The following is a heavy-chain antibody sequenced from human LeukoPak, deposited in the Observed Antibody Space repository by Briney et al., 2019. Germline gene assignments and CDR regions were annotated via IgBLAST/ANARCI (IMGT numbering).Heavy chain of an antibody. Sequence: GGSLRLPCAASGFTFSSYAMHRVRQAPGKGLEYVSAISSNGGSTYYANSVKGRFTISRDNSKNTLYLQMNSLRAEDTAVYYCARSSRAIDYWGQGTLVTVPS. CDR3: ARSSRAIDY. CDR1: GFTFSSYA. V-gene: IGHV3-64*01. CDR2: ISSNGGST. J-gene: IGHJ4*02.